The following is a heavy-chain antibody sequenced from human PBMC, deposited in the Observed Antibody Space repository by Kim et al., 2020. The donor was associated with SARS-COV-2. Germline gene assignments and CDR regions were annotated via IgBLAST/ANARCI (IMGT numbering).Heavy chain of an antibody. CDR3: ASDPPFSGYCLDS. CDR1: GFTFTTHA. CDR2: IWADESNK. D-gene: IGHD5-12*01. Sequence: GGSLRLSCVASGFTFTTHAMHWVRQAPGKGLEWVAFIWADESNKYYADSVKGRFTISRDNYKKILYLQMNNLRAEDTAVYYCASDPPFSGYCLDSWGQGTLVTVSS. J-gene: IGHJ4*02. V-gene: IGHV3-33*01.